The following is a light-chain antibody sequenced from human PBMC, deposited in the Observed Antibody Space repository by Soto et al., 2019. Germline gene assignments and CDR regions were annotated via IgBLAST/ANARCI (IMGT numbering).Light chain of an antibody. CDR3: QQYNNWPPVT. V-gene: IGKV3-15*01. Sequence: EIVMTQSPATLSVSPGGRATLSCRASQSVYSNLAWYQQKPGQAPRLLIYGASTRATGIPARFSGSGAGTDFTLTISSLQSEDSAVYYCQQYNNWPPVTFGGGTRVVIK. J-gene: IGKJ4*01. CDR2: GAS. CDR1: QSVYSN.